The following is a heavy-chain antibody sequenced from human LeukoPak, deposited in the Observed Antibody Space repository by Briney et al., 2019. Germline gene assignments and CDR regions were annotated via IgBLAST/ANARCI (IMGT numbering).Heavy chain of an antibody. D-gene: IGHD3-3*01. CDR3: ARAEGGFLDYWYFDL. CDR1: GGSISSGSYY. V-gene: IGHV4-61*02. J-gene: IGHJ2*01. Sequence: PSQTMSLTCTVSGGSISSGSYYWSWIRQPAGKGLEWIGRIYTSGSTNYNPSLKSRVTISVDTSKNQFSLKLSSVTAAVTAVYYCARAEGGFLDYWYFDLWGRGTLVTVSS. CDR2: IYTSGST.